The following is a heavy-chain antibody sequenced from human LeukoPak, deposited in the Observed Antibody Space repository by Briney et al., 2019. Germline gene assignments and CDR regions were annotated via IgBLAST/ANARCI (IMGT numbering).Heavy chain of an antibody. CDR2: IYYIGST. Sequence: SETLSLTCTVCGGSISSDYWSWIRQPPGKGLEWIGYIYYIGSTNYNPSLKSRITISVDTSKSHFSLKLSSVTAADTAVYYCARVVGATGSSDYWGQGTLVTVSS. D-gene: IGHD2-15*01. J-gene: IGHJ4*02. CDR1: GGSISSDY. CDR3: ARVVGATGSSDY. V-gene: IGHV4-59*01.